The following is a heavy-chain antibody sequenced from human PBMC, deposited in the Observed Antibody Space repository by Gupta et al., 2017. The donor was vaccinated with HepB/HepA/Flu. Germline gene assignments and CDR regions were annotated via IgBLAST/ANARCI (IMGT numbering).Heavy chain of an antibody. J-gene: IGHJ3*01. Sequence: QVPLQELGPGMVKPSENLFLPCNVPGDSTNIXYXSXVRXTPGXXXEGTGYLCYKENDRRGKASVTTNHKPSHKSRATMSVDTSNSHFTLTLASGTAADTAIDYGAYFSTTYNPGDIFDFWGQGRTVTVSS. V-gene: IGHV4-4*09. D-gene: IGHD1-1*01. CDR2: KENDRRGKASVTT. CDR1: GDSTNIXY. CDR3: AYFSTTYNPGDIFDF.